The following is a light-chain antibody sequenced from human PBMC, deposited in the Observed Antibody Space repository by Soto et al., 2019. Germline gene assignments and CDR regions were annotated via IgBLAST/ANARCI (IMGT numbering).Light chain of an antibody. J-gene: IGLJ1*01. CDR3: NSYTSSSTYV. Sequence: QSALTQPASVSGSPGQSITISCTGTSRDVGGYNYVSWYQQHPGKAPKLMIYDVSNRPSGVSNRFSGSKSGNTASLTISGLQAEDEADYYCNSYTSSSTYVVGTGTKVTVL. CDR2: DVS. V-gene: IGLV2-14*01. CDR1: SRDVGGYNY.